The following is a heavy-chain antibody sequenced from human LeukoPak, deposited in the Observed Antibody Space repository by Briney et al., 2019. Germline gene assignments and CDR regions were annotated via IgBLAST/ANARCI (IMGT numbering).Heavy chain of an antibody. Sequence: ASVKVSCKASGYTFTSCDINWVRQATGQGLEWMGWINPNSGGTNYAQKFQGRVTMTRDTSISTAYMELSRLRSDDTAVYYCARDRGTWNDDGFDYWGQGTLVTVSS. CDR1: GYTFTSCD. CDR3: ARDRGTWNDDGFDY. D-gene: IGHD1-1*01. CDR2: INPNSGGT. V-gene: IGHV1-2*02. J-gene: IGHJ4*02.